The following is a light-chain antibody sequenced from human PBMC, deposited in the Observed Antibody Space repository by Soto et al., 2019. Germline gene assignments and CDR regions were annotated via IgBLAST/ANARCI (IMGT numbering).Light chain of an antibody. Sequence: QSALTQPASVSGSPGQSITISCTGTSSDVGGYNYASWYQQHPGKAPKLMIYEASNRPSGVSNRFSGSKSDNTASLTISGRQAEDEADYYCSSYTRGSTYVFGAGTKLTVL. J-gene: IGLJ1*01. CDR2: EAS. CDR3: SSYTRGSTYV. V-gene: IGLV2-14*01. CDR1: SSDVGGYNY.